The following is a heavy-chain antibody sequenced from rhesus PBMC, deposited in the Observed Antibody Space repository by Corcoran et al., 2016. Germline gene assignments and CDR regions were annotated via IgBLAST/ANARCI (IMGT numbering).Heavy chain of an antibody. CDR1: GFTFSDDG. V-gene: IGHV3-37*01. CDR2: ISQPSGSNT. D-gene: IGHD1-26*01. Sequence: EVQLVESGGGLVQPGGVWRPPGVASGFTFSDDGMGWVRQATVKGLEWVSSISQPSGSNTYYLDPVQGRFTISRDNAKNTLYLQMNSLRAEDTAVYYCAREGNYDYWGQGVLVTVSS. CDR3: AREGNYDY. J-gene: IGHJ4*01.